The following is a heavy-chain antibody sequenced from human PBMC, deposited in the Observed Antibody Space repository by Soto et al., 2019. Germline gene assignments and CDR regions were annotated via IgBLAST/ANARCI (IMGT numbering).Heavy chain of an antibody. J-gene: IGHJ6*03. V-gene: IGHV4-59*08. D-gene: IGHD3-10*01. CDR2: IYYSGST. Sequence: SETLSLSCTVSGGSISSYYWSWIRQPPGKGLKWIGYIYYSGSTNYNPSLKSRVTISVDTSKNQFSLKLSSVTAADTAVYYCSIHVIGFGELYDYHYYMAVWGKGTTVTVSS. CDR3: SIHVIGFGELYDYHYYMAV. CDR1: GGSISSYY.